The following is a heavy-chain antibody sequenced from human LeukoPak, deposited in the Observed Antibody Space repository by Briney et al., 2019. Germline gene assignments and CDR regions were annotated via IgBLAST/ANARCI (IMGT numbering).Heavy chain of an antibody. D-gene: IGHD4-11*01. Sequence: PSGTLSLTCAVSGGSISSSNWWSWVRQPPGKGLEWIGEIYHSGSTNYNPSLKSRVTISVDKSKNQFSLKLSSVTAADTAVYYCARDLYSNYDYYYYYMDVWGKGTTVTVSS. CDR1: GGSISSSNW. V-gene: IGHV4-4*02. CDR3: ARDLYSNYDYYYYYMDV. CDR2: IYHSGST. J-gene: IGHJ6*03.